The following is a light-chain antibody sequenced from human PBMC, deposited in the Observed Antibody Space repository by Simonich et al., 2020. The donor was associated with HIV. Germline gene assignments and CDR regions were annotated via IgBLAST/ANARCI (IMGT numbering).Light chain of an antibody. V-gene: IGKV1-5*03. Sequence: DIQMTQSPSTLSASSGDRCTITCRASQSVSTWLPWYQQKPGKAPKLLVYKASSLESGVPSRFSGSGSGTEFTLTISSLQPDDFATYYCQQYNSYSTFGQGTKVEIK. CDR1: QSVSTW. CDR2: KAS. J-gene: IGKJ1*01. CDR3: QQYNSYST.